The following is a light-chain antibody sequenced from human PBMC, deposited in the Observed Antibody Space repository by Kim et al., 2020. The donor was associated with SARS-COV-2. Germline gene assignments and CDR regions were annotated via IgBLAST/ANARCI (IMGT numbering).Light chain of an antibody. V-gene: IGLV4-69*01. CDR1: SGHSSYA. Sequence: ASVKLTCTLSSGHSSYASAWHQQQPEKGPRYLMKLNSDGSHSKGDGIPDRFSGSSSGAVRYLTISSLQSEDEADYYCQTWGTGIWVFGGGTQLTVL. J-gene: IGLJ3*02. CDR3: QTWGTGIWV. CDR2: LNSDGSH.